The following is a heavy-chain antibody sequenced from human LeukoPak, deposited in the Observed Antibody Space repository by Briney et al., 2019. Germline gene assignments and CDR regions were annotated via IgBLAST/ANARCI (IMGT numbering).Heavy chain of an antibody. J-gene: IGHJ4*02. CDR3: TIYNWNAYFDY. V-gene: IGHV3-7*01. CDR2: IKEDGSER. D-gene: IGHD1-1*01. Sequence: AGSLRLSCVASGFTFIPSYMSWVRQAPGKGLEWVASIKEDGSERNYVDSVKGRFTISRDNAKKSLYLQMNSLRADDTAVYYCTIYNWNAYFDYWGQGIQVSVSS. CDR1: GFTFIPSY.